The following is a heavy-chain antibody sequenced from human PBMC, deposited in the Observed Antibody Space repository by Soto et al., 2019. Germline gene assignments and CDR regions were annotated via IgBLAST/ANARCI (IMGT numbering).Heavy chain of an antibody. CDR2: ISSSGSTI. J-gene: IGHJ6*02. CDR1: GFTFSDYY. Sequence: QVQLVESGGGLVKPGGSLRLSCAASGFTFSDYYMSWIRQAPGKGLEWVSYISSSGSTIYYADSVKGRFTISRDNAKNSLYLQMNSLRAEDTDVYYCARDEPYYYDSRGRTGYGMDVWGQGTTVTVSS. CDR3: ARDEPYYYDSRGRTGYGMDV. V-gene: IGHV3-11*01. D-gene: IGHD3-22*01.